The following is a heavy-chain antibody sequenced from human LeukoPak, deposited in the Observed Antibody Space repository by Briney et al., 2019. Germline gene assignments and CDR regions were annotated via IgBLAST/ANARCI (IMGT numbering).Heavy chain of an antibody. J-gene: IGHJ4*02. V-gene: IGHV1-69*05. CDR3: AGVIFDYYDSSGYLFDY. Sequence: ASVKVSCKASGGTFSSYAISWVRQAPGQGLEWMGGIIPISGTANYAQKFQGRATITTDESTSTAYMELSSLRSEDTAVYYCAGVIFDYYDSSGYLFDYWGQGTLVTVSS. CDR2: IIPISGTA. D-gene: IGHD3-22*01. CDR1: GGTFSSYA.